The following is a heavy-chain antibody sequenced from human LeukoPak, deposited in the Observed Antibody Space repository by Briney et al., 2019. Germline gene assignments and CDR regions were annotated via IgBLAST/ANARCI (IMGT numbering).Heavy chain of an antibody. CDR2: ISAYNGNT. D-gene: IGHD3-3*01. J-gene: IGHJ6*02. Sequence: ASVNVSCKASGYTFTSYGISWVRQAPGQGLEWMGWISAYNGNTNYAQKLQGRVTMTTDTSTSTAYMELRSLGSDDTAVYYCARDASDYDFWSGYYTALGYYYYGMDVWGQGTTVTVSS. CDR3: ARDASDYDFWSGYYTALGYYYYGMDV. V-gene: IGHV1-18*01. CDR1: GYTFTSYG.